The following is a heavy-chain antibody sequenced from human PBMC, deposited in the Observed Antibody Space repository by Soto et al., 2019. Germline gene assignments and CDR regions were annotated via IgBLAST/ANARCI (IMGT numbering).Heavy chain of an antibody. D-gene: IGHD4-17*01. CDR3: ARGGYGDYRNRGLYFDY. V-gene: IGHV4-31*03. CDR1: GGSISSGGYY. Sequence: QVQLQESGPGLVKPSQTLSLTCTVSGGSISSGGYYWSWIRQHPGKGLEWIGYIYYSGSTYYNPSLKSRVTISVDTSKNQFSLMLSSVTAADTAVYYCARGGYGDYRNRGLYFDYWGQGTLVTVSS. CDR2: IYYSGST. J-gene: IGHJ4*02.